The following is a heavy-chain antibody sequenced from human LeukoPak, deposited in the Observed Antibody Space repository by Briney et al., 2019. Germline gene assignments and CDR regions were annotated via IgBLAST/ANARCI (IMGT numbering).Heavy chain of an antibody. CDR3: ARHRYYYDSSGYYYQP. CDR2: IYYSGRT. V-gene: IGHV4-59*01. CDR1: GGSISSYY. D-gene: IGHD3-22*01. J-gene: IGHJ5*02. Sequence: SETLSLTCTVSGGSISSYYWSWIRQPPGKGLEWIGYIYYSGRTNYNASLKSRVTISVDTSKNQFSLRLSSVTAADTAVYYCARHRYYYDSSGYYYQPWGQGTLVTVSS.